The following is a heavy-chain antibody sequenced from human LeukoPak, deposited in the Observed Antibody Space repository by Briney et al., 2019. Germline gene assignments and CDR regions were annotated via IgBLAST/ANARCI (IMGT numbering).Heavy chain of an antibody. CDR1: GFTFSSYA. CDR2: SSGSGGST. Sequence: GGSLRLSCAASGFTFSSYAMSWVRQAPGKGLELVSASSGSGGSTYYADSVKGRFTISRDNSKNTLYLQMNSLRAEDTAVYYCAKSRLWFGELLGGYYFDYWGQGTLVTVSS. D-gene: IGHD3-10*01. V-gene: IGHV3-23*01. CDR3: AKSRLWFGELLGGYYFDY. J-gene: IGHJ4*02.